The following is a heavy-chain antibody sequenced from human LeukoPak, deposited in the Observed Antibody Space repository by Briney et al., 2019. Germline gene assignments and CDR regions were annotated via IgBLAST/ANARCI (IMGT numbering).Heavy chain of an antibody. D-gene: IGHD6-6*01. V-gene: IGHV3-23*01. J-gene: IGHJ3*02. CDR1: GFTFSSYG. Sequence: GGSLRLSCAASGFTFSSYGMSWVRQAPGKGLEWVSAISGSGGSTYYADSVKGRFTISRDNDKNSLYLQMNSLRSDDTAVYYCARDPGHSEYSSWGRYAFDIWGQGTMVTVSS. CDR2: ISGSGGST. CDR3: ARDPGHSEYSSWGRYAFDI.